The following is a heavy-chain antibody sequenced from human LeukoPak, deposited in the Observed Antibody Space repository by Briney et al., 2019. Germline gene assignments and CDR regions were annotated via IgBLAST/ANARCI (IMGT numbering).Heavy chain of an antibody. CDR1: GGTFSSYA. J-gene: IGHJ4*02. D-gene: IGHD3-3*01. V-gene: IGHV1-69*04. CDR2: IIPILGIA. CDR3: AAYYDFWSGYHGGYFDY. Sequence: GASVKVSCKASGGTFSSYAISWVRQAPGQGLEWMGRIIPILGIANYAQKFQGRVTITADKSTSTAYIELSSLRSEDTAVYYCAAYYDFWSGYHGGYFDYWGQGTLVTVSS.